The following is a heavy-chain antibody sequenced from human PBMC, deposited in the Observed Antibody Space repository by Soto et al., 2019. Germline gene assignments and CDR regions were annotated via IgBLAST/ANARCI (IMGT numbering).Heavy chain of an antibody. Sequence: EVQLVESGGGLVKPGGSLRLSCAVSGFTFSTYRMDWVRQAPGKGLEWVSSISSDGIYIYYADSVKGRFTISRDNARNSLYLQMDRLRAEDTAVYYCAREVASGRGPTLDYWGQGTLVTVSS. CDR1: GFTFSTYR. D-gene: IGHD3-10*01. CDR2: ISSDGIYI. CDR3: AREVASGRGPTLDY. V-gene: IGHV3-21*02. J-gene: IGHJ4*02.